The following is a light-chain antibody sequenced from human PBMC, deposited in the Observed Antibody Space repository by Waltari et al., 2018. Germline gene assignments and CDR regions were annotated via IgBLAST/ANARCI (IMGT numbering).Light chain of an antibody. J-gene: IGLJ2*01. CDR1: SNDVGGYNS. CDR2: DVS. CDR3: SSQSSNDVVL. Sequence: QSALTQPASVSGSPGQSVTIFCAGTSNDVGGYNSVSWYQEHPGEAPRVIIYDVSDRPDGVSDRSSRSTSGNTASLTISGLQAEDEADYYCSSQSSNDVVLFGGGTKLTVL. V-gene: IGLV2-14*01.